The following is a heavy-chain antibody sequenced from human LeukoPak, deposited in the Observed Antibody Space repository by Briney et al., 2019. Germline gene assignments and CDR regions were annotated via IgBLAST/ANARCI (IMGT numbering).Heavy chain of an antibody. CDR1: GFTFSSYT. V-gene: IGHV3-21*04. J-gene: IGHJ5*02. D-gene: IGHD3-10*01. CDR3: ARLHLGDTYGSGSPNWFDP. Sequence: GGSLRLSCAGSGFTFSSYTINWVRQTPGKGLEWVSSISNSGTYIFYSDSVKGRFTISRDNAKSSLYPQMNSLRPEDSAVYYCARLHLGDTYGSGSPNWFDPWGQGTLVTVSS. CDR2: ISNSGTYI.